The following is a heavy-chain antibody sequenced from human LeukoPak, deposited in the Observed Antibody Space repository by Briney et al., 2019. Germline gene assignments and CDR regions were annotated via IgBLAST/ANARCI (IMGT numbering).Heavy chain of an antibody. D-gene: IGHD3-10*01. CDR3: ARAVNLYGSGSYYFGY. V-gene: IGHV7-4-1*02. Sequence: ASVKVSCKASGYTFTSYAMNWVRQAPGQGLEWMGWINTNTGNPTYAQGFTGRFVFSLDTSVSTAYLQVSSLKAEDTAVYYCARAVNLYGSGSYYFGYWGQGTLVTVSS. CDR1: GYTFTSYA. CDR2: INTNTGNP. J-gene: IGHJ4*02.